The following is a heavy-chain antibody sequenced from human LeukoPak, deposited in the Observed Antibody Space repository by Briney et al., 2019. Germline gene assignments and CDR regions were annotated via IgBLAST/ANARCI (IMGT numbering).Heavy chain of an antibody. V-gene: IGHV3-74*01. CDR2: IDSDGSST. J-gene: IGHJ2*01. CDR3: ARPPYSSGSFDL. D-gene: IGHD6-19*01. CDR1: GFTFSSYW. Sequence: GGSLRLSCAASGFTFSSYWMHWVRQAPGKGLVWVSRIDSDGSSTTYADSVKGRFTISRDNAKNTLYLQMNSLRAEDTAVYYCARPPYSSGSFDLWGRGTLVAVSS.